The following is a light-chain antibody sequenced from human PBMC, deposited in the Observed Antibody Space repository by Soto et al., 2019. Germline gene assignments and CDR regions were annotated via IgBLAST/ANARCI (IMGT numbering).Light chain of an antibody. CDR3: QQRSSSIT. Sequence: EIVLTQSPATLSLSPGERATLSCRASQSVSSYLAWYQQKPGQAPRLLIYGTSNRATGIPARFSGSGSGTDFTLTISSLEPEDFAVYYCQQRSSSITFGQGTRLEIK. CDR2: GTS. CDR1: QSVSSY. V-gene: IGKV3-11*01. J-gene: IGKJ5*01.